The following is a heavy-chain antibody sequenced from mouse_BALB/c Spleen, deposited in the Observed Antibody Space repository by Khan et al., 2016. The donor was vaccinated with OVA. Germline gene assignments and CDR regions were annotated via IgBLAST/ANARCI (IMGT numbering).Heavy chain of an antibody. J-gene: IGHJ3*01. CDR1: GYTFTSYT. CDR2: INPSNGYT. V-gene: IGHV1-4*01. Sequence: VQLQQSGAELVRPGASVKMSCKASGYTFTSYTIHWIKVRPGQGLEWIGFINPSNGYTNYNQKFKDKATLTADKSSTTVHMQLSSLTADDSAVYNCVRDGAYHRNDGWFAYWGQGTLVTVSA. CDR3: VRDGAYHRNDGWFAY. D-gene: IGHD2-14*01.